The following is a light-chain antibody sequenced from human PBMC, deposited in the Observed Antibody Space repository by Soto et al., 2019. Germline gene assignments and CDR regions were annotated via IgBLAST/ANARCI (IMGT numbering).Light chain of an antibody. CDR2: EAS. J-gene: IGKJ5*01. Sequence: DIQMTQSPSTLSASVGDRVTITCRVSHSISRWLTWYQQKPGKAPKLLIYEASSLERGVPSRFSASGSGTEFTLTISGLQPDDFASYYCQQYNSYPITFGQGTRLEIK. V-gene: IGKV1-5*01. CDR3: QQYNSYPIT. CDR1: HSISRW.